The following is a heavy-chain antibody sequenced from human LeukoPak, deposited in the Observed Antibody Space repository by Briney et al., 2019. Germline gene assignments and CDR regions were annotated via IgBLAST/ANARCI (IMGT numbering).Heavy chain of an antibody. J-gene: IGHJ6*03. V-gene: IGHV1-8*01. CDR2: MNPNSGNT. D-gene: IGHD3-9*01. Sequence: ASVKVSCKASGYTFTSYDINWVRQAPGQGLEWMGWMNPNSGNTGYAQKFQGRVTMTRNTSISTAYMELSSLRSEDTAVYYCARGHNYDIFMDVWGKGTTVTISS. CDR3: ARGHNYDIFMDV. CDR1: GYTFTSYD.